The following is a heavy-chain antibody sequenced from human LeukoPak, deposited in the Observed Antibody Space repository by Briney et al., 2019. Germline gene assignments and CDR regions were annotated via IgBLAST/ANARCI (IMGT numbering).Heavy chain of an antibody. CDR3: AFSMITFGGVIVNDAFDI. V-gene: IGHV1-2*02. J-gene: IGHJ3*02. D-gene: IGHD3-16*02. CDR2: INPNSGGT. CDR1: GYTFTGYY. Sequence: ASVKVSCKASGYTFTGYYMHWVRQAPGQGLEWMGWINPNSGGTNYAQKFQGRVTMTRDTSISTDYMELSRLRSDDTAVYYCAFSMITFGGVIVNDAFDIWGQGTMVTVSS.